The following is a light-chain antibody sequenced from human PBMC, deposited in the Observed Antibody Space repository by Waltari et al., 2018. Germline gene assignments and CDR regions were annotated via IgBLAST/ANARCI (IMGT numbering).Light chain of an antibody. V-gene: IGLV10-54*04. CDR1: SNNVGNQG. CDR2: RNN. CDR3: SAWDSNLTAWV. J-gene: IGLJ3*02. Sequence: QAGLTQPPSVSKGLRQTATLTCTGNSNNVGNQGAIWLQKHQGHPPKLLSYRNNNLPSGISERFSASRSGNTATLTITGLQAEDEADYYCSAWDSNLTAWVFGGGTKLTVL.